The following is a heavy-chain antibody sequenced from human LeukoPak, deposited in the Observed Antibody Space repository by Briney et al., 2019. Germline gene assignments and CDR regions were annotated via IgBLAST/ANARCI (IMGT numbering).Heavy chain of an antibody. CDR2: ICYDGSNK. Sequence: GGSLRLSCAASGFTFSSYGMHWVRQAPGKGLEWVAVICYDGSNKYYADSVKGRFTISRDNPKNTLYLQMNSLRAEDTAVYYCARHDGYYPDCWGQGTLVTVSS. J-gene: IGHJ4*02. CDR1: GFTFSSYG. D-gene: IGHD3-3*01. CDR3: ARHDGYYPDC. V-gene: IGHV3-33*01.